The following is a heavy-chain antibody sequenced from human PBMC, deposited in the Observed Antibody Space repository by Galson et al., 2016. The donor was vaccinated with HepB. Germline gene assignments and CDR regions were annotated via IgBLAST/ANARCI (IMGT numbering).Heavy chain of an antibody. CDR2: ISSGSSPI. J-gene: IGHJ4*02. Sequence: SLRLSCAASGFTFSTFGMNWVRQAPGQGLEWVSYISSGSSPIHYADSVRGRFTISRDNAKNTLDLQMSSLRVDDTAVYFCAKDLRDGTYYLDYWGQGTLVTVTA. V-gene: IGHV3-48*01. CDR3: AKDLRDGTYYLDY. D-gene: IGHD5-24*01. CDR1: GFTFSTFG.